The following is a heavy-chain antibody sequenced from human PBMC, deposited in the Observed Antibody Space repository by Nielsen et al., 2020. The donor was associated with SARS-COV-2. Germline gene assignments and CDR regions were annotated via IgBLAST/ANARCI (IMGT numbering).Heavy chain of an antibody. CDR2: INSDGSST. J-gene: IGHJ6*02. CDR1: GFTFSSYW. Sequence: GESLKISCAASGFTFSSYWMHWVRQAPGKGLVWVSRINSDGSSTSYADSVKGRFTISRDNSKNTLYLQMNSLRAEDTAVYYCAVFGIYYYGMDVWGQGTTVTVSS. CDR3: AVFGIYYYGMDV. V-gene: IGHV3-74*01. D-gene: IGHD3-16*01.